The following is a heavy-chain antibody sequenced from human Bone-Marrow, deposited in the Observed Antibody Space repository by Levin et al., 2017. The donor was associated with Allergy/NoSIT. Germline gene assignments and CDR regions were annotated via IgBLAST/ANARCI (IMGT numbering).Heavy chain of an antibody. Sequence: SETLSLTCTVSGGSISSSSYYWGWIRQPPGKGLEWIGSIYYSGSTYYNPSLKSRVTISVDTSKNQFSLKLSSVTAADTAVYYCARLGHSGWSYYYMDVWGKGTTVTVSS. CDR1: GGSISSSSYY. D-gene: IGHD2-21*01. CDR2: IYYSGST. CDR3: ARLGHSGWSYYYMDV. J-gene: IGHJ6*03. V-gene: IGHV4-39*01.